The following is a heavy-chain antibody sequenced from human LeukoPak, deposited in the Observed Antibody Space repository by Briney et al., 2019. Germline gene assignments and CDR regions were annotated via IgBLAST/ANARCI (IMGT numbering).Heavy chain of an antibody. Sequence: GGSLRLSCVVSGFTFTTYWMSWVRQVPGKGLEWVANIKQDGSERNYVDSVKGRFSISRDDAKNSLYLQMNSLRVEDTAVYYCARLPGWELTVDYWGQGTLVTVSS. CDR3: ARLPGWELTVDY. D-gene: IGHD4-23*01. CDR1: GFTFTTYW. V-gene: IGHV3-7*01. CDR2: IKQDGSER. J-gene: IGHJ4*02.